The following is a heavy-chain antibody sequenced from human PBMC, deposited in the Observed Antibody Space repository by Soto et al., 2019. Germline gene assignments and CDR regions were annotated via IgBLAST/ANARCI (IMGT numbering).Heavy chain of an antibody. V-gene: IGHV1-2*02. CDR1: GYTFTGYY. J-gene: IGHJ4*02. CDR3: ARASKGSSWYVLCY. CDR2: INPNSGGT. Sequence: QVQLVQSGAEVKKPGASVKVSCKASGYTFTGYYMHWVRQAPGQGLEWMGWINPNSGGTNYAQKLQGRVTMTRDTSISTAYMELSRLRSDDTAVYYCARASKGSSWYVLCYWGQGTLVTVSS. D-gene: IGHD6-13*01.